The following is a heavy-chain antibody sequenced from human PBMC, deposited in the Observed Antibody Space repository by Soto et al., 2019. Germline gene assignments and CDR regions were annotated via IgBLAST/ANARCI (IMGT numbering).Heavy chain of an antibody. CDR3: ARCMYSSGWRDY. D-gene: IGHD6-19*01. CDR1: GFTFSSYS. J-gene: IGHJ4*02. CDR2: ISSSSSTI. Sequence: GGSLRLSCAASGFTFSSYSMNWVRQAPGKGLEWVSYISSSSSTIYYADSVKGRFTISRDNAKNSLYLQMNSLRDEDTTVYYCARCMYSSGWRDYWGQGXLVTVSS. V-gene: IGHV3-48*02.